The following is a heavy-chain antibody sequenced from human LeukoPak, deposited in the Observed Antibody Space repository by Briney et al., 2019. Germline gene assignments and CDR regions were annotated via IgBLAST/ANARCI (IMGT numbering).Heavy chain of an antibody. CDR2: IRSSSET. CDR1: GFIVSGDF. J-gene: IGHJ5*02. Sequence: GRSLRLSCAASGFIVSGDFMSWVRQAPGKGLEWVSHIRSSSETFYADSVKGRFTISRDNARNSLYLQMNNLRGEDTAIYYCARDAGNSGYGCDLWGQGTLVTVSS. D-gene: IGHD5-12*01. CDR3: ARDAGNSGYGCDL. V-gene: IGHV3-69-1*01.